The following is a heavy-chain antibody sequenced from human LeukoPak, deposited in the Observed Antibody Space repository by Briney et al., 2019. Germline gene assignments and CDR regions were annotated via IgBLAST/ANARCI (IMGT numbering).Heavy chain of an antibody. CDR1: GFTFDDYA. V-gene: IGHV3-9*03. CDR3: AKDINHHLEMATIDY. CDR2: ISWNSGSI. D-gene: IGHD5-24*01. J-gene: IGHJ4*02. Sequence: PGGSLRLSCAASGFTFDDYAMHWVRQAPGKGLEWASGISWNSGSIGYADSVKGRFTISRDNAKNSLYLQMNSLRAEDMALYYCAKDINHHLEMATIDYWGQGTLVTVSS.